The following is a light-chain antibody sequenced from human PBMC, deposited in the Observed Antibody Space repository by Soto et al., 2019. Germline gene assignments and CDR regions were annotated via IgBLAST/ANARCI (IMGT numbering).Light chain of an antibody. Sequence: QSVLTQPASVSGSPGQSITISCTGSSSDIGDHDYVSWYQQHPGKAPKVLISEVSNRPSGVSNRFSGSKSGNTASLTISGLQAEDEADYYCNSYATGNTRVFGTGTKVTVL. CDR2: EVS. CDR3: NSYATGNTRV. CDR1: SSDIGDHDY. J-gene: IGLJ1*01. V-gene: IGLV2-14*01.